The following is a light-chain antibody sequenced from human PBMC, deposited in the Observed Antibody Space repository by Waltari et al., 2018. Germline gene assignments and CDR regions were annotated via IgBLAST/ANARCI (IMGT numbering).Light chain of an antibody. Sequence: EIVLTQSPGTLSFSPGERATLSCRASQSVSSSYLAWYQQKPGQAPRLLIYGASSRATGIPDRFSGSGSGTDFTLTISRLEPEDFAVYYCQQYGSSRGITFGQGTRLEIK. J-gene: IGKJ5*01. V-gene: IGKV3-20*01. CDR1: QSVSSSY. CDR2: GAS. CDR3: QQYGSSRGIT.